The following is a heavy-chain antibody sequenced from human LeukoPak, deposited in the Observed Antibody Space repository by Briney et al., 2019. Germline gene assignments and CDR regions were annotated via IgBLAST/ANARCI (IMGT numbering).Heavy chain of an antibody. CDR1: GYTFTSYY. V-gene: IGHV1-46*01. CDR3: ARVDIAAAGSYYYYGMDV. Sequence: ASVKVSCKASGYTFTSYYMHWVRQAPGQGLEWMGIINPSGGSTSYAQKFQGRVTMTRDTSTSTVYMELNSLRAEDTAVYYCARVDIAAAGSYYYYGMDVWGQGTTVTVSS. CDR2: INPSGGST. D-gene: IGHD6-13*01. J-gene: IGHJ6*02.